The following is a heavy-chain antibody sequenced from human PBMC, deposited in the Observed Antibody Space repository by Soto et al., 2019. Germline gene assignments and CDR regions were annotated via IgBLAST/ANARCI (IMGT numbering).Heavy chain of an antibody. CDR3: ARDKGYCSDTSCPDFDY. V-gene: IGHV3-33*01. CDR2: IWYDGSNK. Sequence: GGSLKLSCAASGSTFSSYGMHWVRQAPGKGLEWVAVIWYDGSNKYYADSVKGRFTISRDNSKNTLYLQMNSLRAEDTAVYYCARDKGYCSDTSCPDFDYWGQGTLVTVSS. CDR1: GSTFSSYG. J-gene: IGHJ4*02. D-gene: IGHD2-15*01.